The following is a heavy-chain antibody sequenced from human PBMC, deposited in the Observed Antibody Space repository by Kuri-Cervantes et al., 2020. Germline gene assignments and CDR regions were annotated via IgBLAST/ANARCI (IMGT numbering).Heavy chain of an antibody. CDR3: AKHSDIVLGPAVYFDH. CDR2: IKQDGSEK. D-gene: IGHD2-2*01. J-gene: IGHJ4*02. Sequence: GGSLRLSCAASGFTFSSYWMSWVRQAPGKGLEWVANIKQDGSEKYYVDSVKGRFTISRDNAKNSLYLQMNSLRAEDTAVYYCAKHSDIVLGPAVYFDHWGQGTLVTVSS. V-gene: IGHV3-7*05. CDR1: GFTFSSYW.